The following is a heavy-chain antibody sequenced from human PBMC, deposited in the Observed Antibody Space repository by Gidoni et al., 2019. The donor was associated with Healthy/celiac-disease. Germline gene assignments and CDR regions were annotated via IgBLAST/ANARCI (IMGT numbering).Heavy chain of an antibody. CDR3: ARDLGFGDSKLDY. J-gene: IGHJ4*02. CDR2: ISFDVSDK. CDR1: GFPFSSFP. Sequence: QVQLVESGGGVVKPGRSLSLSCAASGFPFSSFPMHWVRQAPGKGLEWVAVISFDVSDKYYADSVKGRFTISRDNSKNTLYLQMNSLRPEDTAVYYCARDLGFGDSKLDYWGQGTLVTVSS. D-gene: IGHD4-17*01. V-gene: IGHV3-30-3*01.